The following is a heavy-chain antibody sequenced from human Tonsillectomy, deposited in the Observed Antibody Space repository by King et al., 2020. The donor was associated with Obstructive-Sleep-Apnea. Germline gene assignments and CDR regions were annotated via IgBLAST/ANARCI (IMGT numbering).Heavy chain of an antibody. CDR1: GGSISSYY. CDR3: ARPRRATSGAFDI. D-gene: IGHD5-12*01. J-gene: IGHJ3*02. Sequence: VQLQESGPGLVKPSETLSLTGTVPGGSISSYYWSGIRQPPGKGLGGIGYIYYSGSTHYNPSRDSQVTISVDTSKNQFSLKLTSVTAADTAVYYCARPRRATSGAFDIWGQGTMVTVSS. V-gene: IGHV4-59*08. CDR2: IYYSGST.